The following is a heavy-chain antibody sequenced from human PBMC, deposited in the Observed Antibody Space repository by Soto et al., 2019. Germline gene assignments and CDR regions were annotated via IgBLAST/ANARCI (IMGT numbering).Heavy chain of an antibody. V-gene: IGHV3-30*03. J-gene: IGHJ4*02. CDR1: GFTFSSYG. D-gene: IGHD6-19*01. CDR3: AREYSSGWYYFDY. Sequence: GGSLRLSCAASGFTFSSYGMHWVRQAPGKGLGWVALVSFDGSYENYEDSVKGRFTISRDNSKSTVFLQMNSLRPEDTAVYYCAREYSSGWYYFDYWGQGTLVTVSS. CDR2: VSFDGSYE.